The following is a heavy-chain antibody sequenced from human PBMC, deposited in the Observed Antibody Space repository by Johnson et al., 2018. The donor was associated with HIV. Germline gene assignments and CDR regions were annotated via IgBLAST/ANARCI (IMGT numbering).Heavy chain of an antibody. V-gene: IGHV3-23*04. CDR1: GFTFSSYG. CDR2: ISGSGGST. CDR3: AKKDSGDAFDS. D-gene: IGHD3-10*01. J-gene: IGHJ3*02. Sequence: VQLVESGGGVVQPGRSLRLSCAASGFTFSSYGMHWVRQAPGKGLEWVSVISGSGGSTYSADSVKGRFTSARDNSKNTLYLQMNSLRAEDTAVYYWAKKDSGDAFDSWGQGTMVTVSS.